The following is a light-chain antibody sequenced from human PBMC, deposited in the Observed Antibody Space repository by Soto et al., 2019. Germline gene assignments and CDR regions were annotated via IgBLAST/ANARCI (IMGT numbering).Light chain of an antibody. J-gene: IGLJ3*02. CDR2: LNSDGSH. Sequence: QPVLTQSPSASASLGASVKLTCTLSSGHSSYAIAWHQQQPEKGPRYLMKLNSDGSHSKGDGIPDRFSGSSSGAERYLTLSSLQSEDEADYYCQTWGTGIRVFGGGTKLTVL. V-gene: IGLV4-69*01. CDR1: SGHSSYA. CDR3: QTWGTGIRV.